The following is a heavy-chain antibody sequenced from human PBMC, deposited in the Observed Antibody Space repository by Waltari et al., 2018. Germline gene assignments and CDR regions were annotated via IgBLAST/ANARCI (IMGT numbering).Heavy chain of an antibody. Sequence: EVQLVESGGGLVKPGGSLRLSCAASGFTFSNAWMNWVRPAPGKGLEWVGRIKSKTEGGTTDYAAPVKGRFTISRDDSKNTLYLQMNSLKTEDTAVYYCTTDPEGDSSGYVDYWGQGTLVTVSS. CDR1: GFTFSNAW. V-gene: IGHV3-15*07. CDR3: TTDPEGDSSGYVDY. D-gene: IGHD3-22*01. CDR2: IKSKTEGGTT. J-gene: IGHJ4*02.